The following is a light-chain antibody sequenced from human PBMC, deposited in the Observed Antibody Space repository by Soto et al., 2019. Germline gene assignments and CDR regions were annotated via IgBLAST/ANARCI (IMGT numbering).Light chain of an antibody. CDR1: QSVSFN. CDR3: HQYDNWPPWT. CDR2: GAS. Sequence: EIVMTQSPATLSVSPGERATLSCRASQSVSFNLAWYQQKPGQAPRLLIYGASTRATDIPARFSGSGSGTEFTLTISSLQSEDFAVYYCHQYDNWPPWTFGQGTKVEIK. J-gene: IGKJ1*01. V-gene: IGKV3-15*01.